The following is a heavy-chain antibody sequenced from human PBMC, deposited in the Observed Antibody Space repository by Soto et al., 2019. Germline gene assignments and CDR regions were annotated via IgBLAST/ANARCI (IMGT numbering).Heavy chain of an antibody. CDR1: GFTFSSYG. Sequence: GGSLRLSCAASGFTFSSYGMHWVRQAPGKGLEWVAVIWYDGSNKYYADSVKGRFTISRDNSKNTLYLQMNSLRAEDTVVYYCAREFGVVISPMDVWGKGTTVTVS. D-gene: IGHD3-3*01. CDR3: AREFGVVISPMDV. CDR2: IWYDGSNK. J-gene: IGHJ6*03. V-gene: IGHV3-33*01.